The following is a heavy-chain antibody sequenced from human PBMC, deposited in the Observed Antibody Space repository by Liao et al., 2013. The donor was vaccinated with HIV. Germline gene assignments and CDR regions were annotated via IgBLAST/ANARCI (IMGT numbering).Heavy chain of an antibody. Sequence: QVRLQQWGAGLLKPSETLSLTCAIYGESLSDYSWSWIRQSPGKGLEWIGQINHSGRSNYHPSLESRVMIRKDTSKSQFSLMLSSVTAADTAVYFCARAASYAVGEDYYYYMDVWGERDHGHRLL. CDR3: ARAASYAVGEDYYYYMDV. D-gene: IGHD3-10*01. V-gene: IGHV4-34*02. CDR1: GESLSDYS. J-gene: IGHJ6*03. CDR2: INHSGRS.